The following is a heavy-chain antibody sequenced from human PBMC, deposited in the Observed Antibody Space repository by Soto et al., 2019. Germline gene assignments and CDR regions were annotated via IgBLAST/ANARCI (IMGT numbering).Heavy chain of an antibody. CDR2: IYDSGST. V-gene: IGHV4-30-2*01. CDR3: ARGGSSYYDYGMDV. Sequence: PSETLSLTCAVSGDSISRGGYSWTWIRQPPGKALEWIGNIYDSGSTSYNPSLKSRVTMSVDTSKNQFSLRLTSVTAADTAVYFCARGGSSYYDYGMDVWGQGTTVTVSS. CDR1: GDSISRGGYS. D-gene: IGHD6-6*01. J-gene: IGHJ6*02.